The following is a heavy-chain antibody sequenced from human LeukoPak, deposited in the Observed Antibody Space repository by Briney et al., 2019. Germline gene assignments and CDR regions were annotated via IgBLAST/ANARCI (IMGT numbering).Heavy chain of an antibody. Sequence: GGSLRLSCAASGFTFSSYAMSWVRQAPGKGLEWVSAISGSGGSTYYADSVKGRFTISRDNSKNTLYLQMNSPRAEDTAVYYCAKDVLGGYGGNSDAFDIWGQGTMVTVSS. V-gene: IGHV3-23*01. CDR1: GFTFSSYA. CDR2: ISGSGGST. CDR3: AKDVLGGYGGNSDAFDI. D-gene: IGHD4-23*01. J-gene: IGHJ3*02.